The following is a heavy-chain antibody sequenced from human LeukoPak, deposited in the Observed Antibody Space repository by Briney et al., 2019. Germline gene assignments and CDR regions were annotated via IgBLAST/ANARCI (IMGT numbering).Heavy chain of an antibody. D-gene: IGHD6-19*01. CDR3: ARLEDSGWYNWFDP. CDR2: INPNSGGT. Sequence: ASVKDSCKASGYTFTGYYLHWVRRAPGQGLEWMGWINPNSGGTNYAQKFQGRVTMTRDTSISTAYMELSRLRSDDTAVYYCARLEDSGWYNWFDPWGQGTLVTISS. V-gene: IGHV1-2*02. CDR1: GYTFTGYY. J-gene: IGHJ5*02.